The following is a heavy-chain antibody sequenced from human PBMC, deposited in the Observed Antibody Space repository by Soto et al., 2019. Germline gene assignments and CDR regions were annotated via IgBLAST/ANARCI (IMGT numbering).Heavy chain of an antibody. CDR1: GGSISSYY. CDR2: VYTSGST. V-gene: IGHV4-4*07. J-gene: IGHJ6*02. D-gene: IGHD5-12*01. Sequence: QVQLQESGPGLVKPSETLSLTRTVSGGSISSYYWSWIRQPAGKGLEWIGRVYTSGSTNYNPSLRSRVTMSVDTSKNQFSLKLNSVTAADTAVYYCARDRPIVATSGYGMDVWGQGTAVTVSS. CDR3: ARDRPIVATSGYGMDV.